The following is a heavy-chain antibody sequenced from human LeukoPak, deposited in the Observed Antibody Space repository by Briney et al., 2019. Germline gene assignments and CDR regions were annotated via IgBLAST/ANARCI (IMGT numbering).Heavy chain of an antibody. J-gene: IGHJ6*04. D-gene: IGHD3-10*01. V-gene: IGHV3-43D*04. CDR2: ISWDGGST. CDR3: AKAEDYYGSGSCYYGMDV. Sequence: PGGSLRLSCAASGFTFDDYAMHWVRQASGKGLEWVSLISWDGGSTYYADSVKGRFTVSRDNSKNSLYLQMNSLRAEDTALYYCAKAEDYYGSGSCYYGMDVWGKGTTVTVSS. CDR1: GFTFDDYA.